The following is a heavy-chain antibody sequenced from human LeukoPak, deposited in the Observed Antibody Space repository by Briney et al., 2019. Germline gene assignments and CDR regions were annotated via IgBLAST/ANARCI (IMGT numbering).Heavy chain of an antibody. Sequence: ASETLSLTCTVSGGSISSYYWSWIRQPPGKGLEWIGYIYYSGSTNYNPSLKSRVTISVDTSKHQFSLKLSSVTAADTAVYYCAGGKYSSGWYYFDYWGQGTLVTVSS. CDR3: AGGKYSSGWYYFDY. CDR2: IYYSGST. D-gene: IGHD6-19*01. J-gene: IGHJ4*02. CDR1: GGSISSYY. V-gene: IGHV4-59*01.